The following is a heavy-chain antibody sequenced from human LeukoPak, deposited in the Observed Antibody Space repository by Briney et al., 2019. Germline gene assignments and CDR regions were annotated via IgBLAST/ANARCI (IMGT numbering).Heavy chain of an antibody. V-gene: IGHV3-23*01. CDR2: ISGSGDTA. J-gene: IGHJ3*02. D-gene: IGHD2-15*01. Sequence: GGSLRLSCAASGFTFNSYAMSWVRQAPGKGLEWVSLISGSGDTAYYADSVKGRFTISRDNSKNTLYLQMTSLRAEDTAVYYCAKDDCSGGSCYSSGNDAFDIWGQGTMVTVSS. CDR1: GFTFNSYA. CDR3: AKDDCSGGSCYSSGNDAFDI.